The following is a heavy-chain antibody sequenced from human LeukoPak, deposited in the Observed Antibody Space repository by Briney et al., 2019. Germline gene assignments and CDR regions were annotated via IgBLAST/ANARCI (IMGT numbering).Heavy chain of an antibody. V-gene: IGHV3-7*01. D-gene: IGHD5-18*01. CDR1: GLTFSDYW. Sequence: GGSLRLSXAASGLTFSDYWMTWVGQAPGKGLEWVANIKQDGSDKHYVDSVKGRFIISRDNAKNSLYLQMNSLRAEDTAVYYCARAGYTYITLYYWGQGTPVTVSS. CDR2: IKQDGSDK. CDR3: ARAGYTYITLYY. J-gene: IGHJ4*02.